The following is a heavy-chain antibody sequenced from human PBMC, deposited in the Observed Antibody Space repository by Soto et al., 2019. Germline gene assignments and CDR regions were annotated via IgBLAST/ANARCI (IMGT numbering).Heavy chain of an antibody. Sequence: GGSLRLSCAASGFTFSSYAMNWVRQAPGKGLEWVSVITGSGDSTYYADSVKGRFTISRDNSKNTLYVQMNSLRAEDTAVYYCAKDQGSSWYEIDYWGQGALVTVSS. V-gene: IGHV3-23*01. D-gene: IGHD6-13*01. J-gene: IGHJ4*02. CDR2: ITGSGDST. CDR1: GFTFSSYA. CDR3: AKDQGSSWYEIDY.